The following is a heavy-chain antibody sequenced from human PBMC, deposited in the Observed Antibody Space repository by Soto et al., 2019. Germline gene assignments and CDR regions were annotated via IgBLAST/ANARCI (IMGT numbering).Heavy chain of an antibody. CDR2: FTGGHGKT. V-gene: IGHV3-23*01. CDR3: TRWNGFGDS. Sequence: EVQLLESGGGSVQPGGSLKLSCGVSGFNIPDYGVTWVRQPPGKGLEWVSGFTGGHGKTFYADSVRGRFTLSREDSRNMVYLQMDSLRVEDTAVYYCTRWNGFGDSWGQETLVTVAS. J-gene: IGHJ4*02. D-gene: IGHD1-1*01. CDR1: GFNIPDYG.